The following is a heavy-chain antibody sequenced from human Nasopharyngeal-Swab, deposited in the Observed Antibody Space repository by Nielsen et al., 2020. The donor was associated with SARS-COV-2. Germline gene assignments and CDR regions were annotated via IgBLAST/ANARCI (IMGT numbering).Heavy chain of an antibody. CDR3: AKDRYCSGGACYFSGFDY. Sequence: WIRQPPGKGLEWVSGVSGSGGTTKYADSVKGRVTISRDNSKNKLYLQMHSLRVEDTAVYYCAKDRYCSGGACYFSGFDYWGLGTLVTVSS. V-gene: IGHV3-23*01. CDR2: VSGSGGTT. D-gene: IGHD2-15*01. J-gene: IGHJ4*02.